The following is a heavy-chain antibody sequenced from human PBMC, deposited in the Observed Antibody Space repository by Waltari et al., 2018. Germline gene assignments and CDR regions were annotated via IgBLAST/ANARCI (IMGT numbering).Heavy chain of an antibody. V-gene: IGHV4-4*07. CDR2: IFPTGSA. CDR3: ARGGHRTFDY. CDR1: DGSLSTYY. J-gene: IGHJ4*02. Sequence: QVQLQESGPRLVKPSETLSLTCTLSDGSLSTYYWSWIRQPAGEGLEWIGRIFPTGSANYNPSLKSRATMSIDSSKNQFSLKINSVTAADTAVYYCARGGHRTFDYWGQGTLITVSS.